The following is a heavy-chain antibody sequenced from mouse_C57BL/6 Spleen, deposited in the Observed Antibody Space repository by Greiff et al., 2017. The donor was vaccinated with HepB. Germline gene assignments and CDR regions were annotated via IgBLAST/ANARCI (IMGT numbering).Heavy chain of an antibody. D-gene: IGHD1-1*01. J-gene: IGHJ4*01. Sequence: QVHVKQPGAELVKPGASVKLSCKASGYTFTSYWMHWVKQRPGRGLEWIGRIDPNSGGTKYNEKFKSKATLTVDKPSSTAYMQLSSLTSEDSAVYYCARWGTTVVDYYAMDYWGQGTSVTVSS. CDR1: GYTFTSYW. CDR3: ARWGTTVVDYYAMDY. V-gene: IGHV1-72*01. CDR2: IDPNSGGT.